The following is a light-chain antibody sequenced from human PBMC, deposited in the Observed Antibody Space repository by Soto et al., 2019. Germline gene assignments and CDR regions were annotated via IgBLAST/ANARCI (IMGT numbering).Light chain of an antibody. V-gene: IGLV2-11*01. CDR1: SSDVANYDF. J-gene: IGLJ2*01. CDR3: CSYADTSTFRVL. CDR2: DVT. Sequence: QSALTQPRSVSGSPGQSVTISCTGTSSDVANYDFVSWYQQHPGKAPKFMIYDVTKRPSGVPDRFSGSKSGNTASLTISGLQAADEADYYCCSYADTSTFRVLFGGGTQLTVL.